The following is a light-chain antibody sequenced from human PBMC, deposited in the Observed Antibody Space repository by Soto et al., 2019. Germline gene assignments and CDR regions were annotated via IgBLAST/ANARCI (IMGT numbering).Light chain of an antibody. Sequence: SYELTQPPSVSVSPGQTASITCSGDKLGDKYACWYQQQAGQSTVLVIYQDYNRPSGIPERFSGSNSGNTATLTISGTQAMDEADYYCQAWDNNSVIFGGGTKLTVL. CDR2: QDY. J-gene: IGLJ2*01. CDR3: QAWDNNSVI. CDR1: KLGDKY. V-gene: IGLV3-1*01.